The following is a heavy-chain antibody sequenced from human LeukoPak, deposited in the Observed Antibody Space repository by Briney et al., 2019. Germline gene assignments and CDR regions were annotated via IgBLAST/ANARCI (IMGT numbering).Heavy chain of an antibody. Sequence: KPSETLSLTCTVSGGSISSSSYYWGWIRQPPGEGLEWIGSIYYSGSTYYNPSLKSRVTISLDTSKNQFSLRLSSVTAADTAVYYCARGAGWNHPFDPWGQGTLVTVSS. D-gene: IGHD1-14*01. CDR3: ARGAGWNHPFDP. CDR1: GGSISSSSYY. J-gene: IGHJ5*02. CDR2: IYYSGST. V-gene: IGHV4-39*01.